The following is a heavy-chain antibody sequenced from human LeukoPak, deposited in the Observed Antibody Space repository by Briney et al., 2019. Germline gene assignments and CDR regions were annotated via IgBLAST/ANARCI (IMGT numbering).Heavy chain of an antibody. J-gene: IGHJ4*02. Sequence: SETLSLTCTVSGGSISSSSYYWGWIRQPPGKGPEWIGSIYYSGSTYYNPSLKSRVTISVDTSKNQFSLKLSSVTAADTAVYYCARGGYCSSTSCYFAIDYWGQGTLVTVSS. CDR1: GGSISSSSYY. CDR3: ARGGYCSSTSCYFAIDY. D-gene: IGHD2-2*01. V-gene: IGHV4-39*07. CDR2: IYYSGST.